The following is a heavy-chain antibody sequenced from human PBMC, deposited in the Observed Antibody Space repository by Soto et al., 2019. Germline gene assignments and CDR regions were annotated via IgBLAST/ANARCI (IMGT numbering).Heavy chain of an antibody. J-gene: IGHJ6*04. Sequence: QVQLVESGGGVVQPGRSLRLSCAASGFTFSSYGMHWVRQAPGKGLEWVAVIWYDGSNKYYADSVKGRFTISRDNSKNTLYMQMNSLRAEDTAVYYCARVVQLLLSGMDVWGKGTTVTVSS. CDR3: ARVVQLLLSGMDV. V-gene: IGHV3-33*01. CDR2: IWYDGSNK. D-gene: IGHD2-15*01. CDR1: GFTFSSYG.